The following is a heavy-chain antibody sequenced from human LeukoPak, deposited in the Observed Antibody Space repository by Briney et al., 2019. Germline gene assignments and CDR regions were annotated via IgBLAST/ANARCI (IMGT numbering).Heavy chain of an antibody. CDR2: IFYSGST. Sequence: PSQTLSLTCTVSGGSISSGPYYWGWVRQPPGKALEWIGNIFYSGSTYYSPSLKSRVTISVDTSKKQFSLNLTSVTAAHTAVYYCALASTFDYWGQGTLGTVSS. V-gene: IGHV4-39*07. J-gene: IGHJ4*02. CDR1: GGSISSGPYY. CDR3: ALASTFDY.